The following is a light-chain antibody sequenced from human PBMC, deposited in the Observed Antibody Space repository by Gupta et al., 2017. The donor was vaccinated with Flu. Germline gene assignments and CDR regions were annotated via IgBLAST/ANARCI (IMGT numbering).Light chain of an antibody. CDR1: SSDVGYYKY. CDR3: TSFSSVSTVV. V-gene: IGLV2-14*03. CDR2: DVS. Sequence: QSALTQPASVSGSPGQSITTSCTGTSSDVGYYKYVSWYQQHPGKAPKVMIYDVSVRPSGVSNRFSGTKSGNTASLTISGLQAEDEADYYCTSFSSVSTVVFGTGTKVTVL. J-gene: IGLJ1*01.